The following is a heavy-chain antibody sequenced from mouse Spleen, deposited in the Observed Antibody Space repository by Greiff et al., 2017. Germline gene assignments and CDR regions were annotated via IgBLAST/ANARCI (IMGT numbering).Heavy chain of an antibody. CDR3: ARSRDGYDYYAMDY. CDR1: GYAFSSYW. CDR2: IYPGDGDT. Sequence: VQLQQSGAELVRPGSSVKISCKASGYAFSSYWMNWVKQRPGQGLEWIGQIYPGDGDTNYNGKFKGKATLTADKSSSTAYMQLSSLTSEDSAVYFCARSRDGYDYYAMDYWGQGTSVTVSS. J-gene: IGHJ4*01. V-gene: IGHV1-80*01. D-gene: IGHD2-2*01.